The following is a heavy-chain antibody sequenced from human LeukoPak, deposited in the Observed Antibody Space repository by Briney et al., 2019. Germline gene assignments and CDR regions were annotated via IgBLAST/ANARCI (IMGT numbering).Heavy chain of an antibody. CDR2: IYYSGST. Sequence: SETLSLTCTVAGGSISSYYWSWIRQPPGKGLEWIGYIYYSGSTNYNPSLKSRVTISVDTSKNQFSLKLSSVTAADTAVYYCARVKGHCSGGSCPYYMDVWGKGTTVTVSS. CDR1: GGSISSYY. D-gene: IGHD2-15*01. J-gene: IGHJ6*03. CDR3: ARVKGHCSGGSCPYYMDV. V-gene: IGHV4-59*01.